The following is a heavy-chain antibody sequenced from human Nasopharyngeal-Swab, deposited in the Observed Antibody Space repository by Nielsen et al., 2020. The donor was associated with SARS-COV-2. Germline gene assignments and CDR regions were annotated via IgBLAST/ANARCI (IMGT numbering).Heavy chain of an antibody. CDR3: ARVGWYCSSTSCYTSAFDAFDI. V-gene: IGHV1-69*13. D-gene: IGHD2-2*02. CDR1: GGTFSSYA. Sequence: SVKVSCKASGGTFSSYAISWVRQAPAQGLEWMGGVIPIFGTANYAQKFQGRVTITADESTSTAYMELSSLRSEDTAVYYCARVGWYCSSTSCYTSAFDAFDIWGQGTMVTVSS. CDR2: VIPIFGTA. J-gene: IGHJ3*02.